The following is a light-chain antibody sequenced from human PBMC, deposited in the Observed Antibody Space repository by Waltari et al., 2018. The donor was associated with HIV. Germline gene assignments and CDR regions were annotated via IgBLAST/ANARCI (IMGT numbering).Light chain of an antibody. CDR3: QEYNKWPPVLT. CDR2: GAS. J-gene: IGKJ4*01. CDR1: QSVRSN. Sequence: IVMTQSPATLSVSPGERATLSCRASQSVRSNLAWYQQKLGQAPRLLIYGASTRATGIPARFSGSGSGTEFTLIISSLQSEDFAVYYCQEYNKWPPVLTFGGGTKVDLK. V-gene: IGKV3-15*01.